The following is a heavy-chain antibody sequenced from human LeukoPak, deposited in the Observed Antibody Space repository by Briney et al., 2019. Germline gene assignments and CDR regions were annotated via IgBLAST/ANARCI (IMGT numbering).Heavy chain of an antibody. CDR3: ARGQPPSYYDMDV. V-gene: IGHV3-21*01. J-gene: IGHJ6*02. CDR2: ISSSSNYI. CDR1: GFTFSSYS. Sequence: GGSLRLSCAASGFTFSSYSMNWVRQAPGKGLEWVSSISSSSNYIYYADSVKGRFTISRDNSKNTLYLQMNSLRAEDTALYYCARGQPPSYYDMDVWGQGTTVTVSS. D-gene: IGHD6-13*01.